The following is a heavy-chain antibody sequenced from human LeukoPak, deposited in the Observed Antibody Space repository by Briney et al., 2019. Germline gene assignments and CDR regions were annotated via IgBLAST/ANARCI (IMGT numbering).Heavy chain of an antibody. Sequence: PSETLSLTCTVSGGSISSYYWSWIRQPPGKGLEWIGYIYYSGSTNYNPSLKSRVTISVDTSKNQFSLKLSSVTAADTAVYYCARQYYDYVWGSYRPLDPWGQGTLVTVSS. CDR2: IYYSGST. J-gene: IGHJ5*02. CDR1: GGSISSYY. D-gene: IGHD3-16*02. V-gene: IGHV4-59*01. CDR3: ARQYYDYVWGSYRPLDP.